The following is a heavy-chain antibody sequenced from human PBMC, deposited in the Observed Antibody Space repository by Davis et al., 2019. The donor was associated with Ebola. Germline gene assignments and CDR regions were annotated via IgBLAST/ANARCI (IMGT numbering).Heavy chain of an antibody. CDR1: GGSISSYY. V-gene: IGHV4-59*01. Sequence: PSETLSLTCTVSGGSISSYYWSWIRQPPGKGLEWIGYIYYSGSTNYNPSLKSRVTISVDTSKNQFSLKLSSVTAADTAVYYCAKEYCSSTSCYVASGMDVWGQGTTVTVSS. CDR2: IYYSGST. D-gene: IGHD2-2*01. CDR3: AKEYCSSTSCYVASGMDV. J-gene: IGHJ6*02.